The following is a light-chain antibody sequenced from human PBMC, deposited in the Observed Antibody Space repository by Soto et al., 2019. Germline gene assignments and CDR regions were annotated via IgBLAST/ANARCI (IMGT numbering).Light chain of an antibody. CDR2: GAS. CDR3: QQYNNWPPYT. CDR1: QSVSSN. V-gene: IGKV3-15*01. Sequence: EKVMTQSPATLSVSPGERATLSCRASQSVSSNLAWYQQKPGQVPRLLIYGASTRATGIPARFSGSGSGTEFTLTISSLQSEDFAVYYCQQYNNWPPYTFGQGTKLEIK. J-gene: IGKJ2*01.